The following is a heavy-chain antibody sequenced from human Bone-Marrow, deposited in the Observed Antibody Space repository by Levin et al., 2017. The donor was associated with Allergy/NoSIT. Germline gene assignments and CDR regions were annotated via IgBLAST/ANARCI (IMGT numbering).Heavy chain of an antibody. Sequence: PGGSLRLSCAASGFTFSGYGMHWVRQAPGKGLEWVALISYDGGNKNYADSVKGRFTISRDNSKNTLFLQMNSLRAEDTAVYYCAKGPSSGSPYYFDYWGQGTLVTVSS. J-gene: IGHJ4*02. CDR3: AKGPSSGSPYYFDY. D-gene: IGHD3-22*01. CDR2: ISYDGGNK. V-gene: IGHV3-30*18. CDR1: GFTFSGYG.